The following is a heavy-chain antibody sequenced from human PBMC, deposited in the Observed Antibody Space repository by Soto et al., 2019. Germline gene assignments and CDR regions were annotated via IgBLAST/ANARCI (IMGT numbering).Heavy chain of an antibody. J-gene: IGHJ1*01. V-gene: IGHV4-31*03. Sequence: QVQLQESGPGLVKPSQTLSLTCTVSGGSVSGGVYYWNWIRQHPEKGLEWIGYIYYSGSTYYNPSLRSRVTISADTSKNQFSLKLSSVTGADTAVYYCARSSVAGAWYFQHWGQGTQVIVSS. CDR3: ARSSVAGAWYFQH. CDR1: GGSVSGGVYY. D-gene: IGHD6-19*01. CDR2: IYYSGST.